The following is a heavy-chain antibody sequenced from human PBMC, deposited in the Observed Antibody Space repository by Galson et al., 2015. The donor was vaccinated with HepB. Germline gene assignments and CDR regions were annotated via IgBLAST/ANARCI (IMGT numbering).Heavy chain of an antibody. CDR3: ARGRRCGGGSCYSSPDY. CDR1: GFTFNSYT. D-gene: IGHD2-15*01. Sequence: SLRLSCAASGFTFNSYTMIWVRQAPGKGLEWASSIDPGGTYIYYADSVKGRFTISRDNAKNSLYLQVSSLRAEDTAIYYCARGRRCGGGSCYSSPDYWGHGTLVTVSS. V-gene: IGHV3-21*03. J-gene: IGHJ4*01. CDR2: IDPGGTYI.